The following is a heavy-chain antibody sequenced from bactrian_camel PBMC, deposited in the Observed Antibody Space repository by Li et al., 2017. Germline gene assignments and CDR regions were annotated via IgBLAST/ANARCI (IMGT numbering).Heavy chain of an antibody. CDR2: IYSDGSKT. CDR3: AGGMGSWCPNEMIPKNFDV. J-gene: IGHJ4*01. V-gene: IGHV3-2*01. Sequence: QLVESGGGLVQPRGSLRLSCGAFGFTFSLYYTSWVRQAPGKGLEWVSSIYSDGSKTLYADSVKGRFAVSRDNAKDILYLQMNRLKPEDSGLYYCAGGMGSWCPNEMIPKNFDVWGQGTQVTVS. CDR1: GFTFSLYY. D-gene: IGHD3*01.